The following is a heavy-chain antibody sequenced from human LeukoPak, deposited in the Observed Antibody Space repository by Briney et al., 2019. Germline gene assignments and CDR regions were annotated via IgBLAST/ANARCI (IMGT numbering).Heavy chain of an antibody. CDR3: ARSVYYFDSSGYFPAYVDS. CDR1: GFSVSNKY. V-gene: IGHV3-53*01. Sequence: GESLRLSCAASGFSVSNKYMSWVRQAPGKGLEWVSVIYTGGDTYYADSVRGRFTISRDNSKNTVNLQMNSLRAEDTALYYCARSVYYFDSSGYFPAYVDSWGQGTLVTVSS. J-gene: IGHJ4*02. CDR2: IYTGGDT. D-gene: IGHD3-22*01.